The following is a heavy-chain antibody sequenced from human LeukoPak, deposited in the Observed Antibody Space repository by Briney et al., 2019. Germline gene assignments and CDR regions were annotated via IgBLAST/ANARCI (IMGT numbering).Heavy chain of an antibody. D-gene: IGHD2-15*01. CDR2: IAFDGSNQ. V-gene: IGHV3-30*18. CDR1: GFTFITHG. J-gene: IGHJ4*02. Sequence: HPGGSLRLSCAASGFTFITHGMHWVRQAPGKGLEWVAIIAFDGSNQYYADSVKGRFTISRDNSKNTLYLQMNSLRAEDTAVYYCAKDLSRGWSLDYWGQGTLVTVSS. CDR3: AKDLSRGWSLDY.